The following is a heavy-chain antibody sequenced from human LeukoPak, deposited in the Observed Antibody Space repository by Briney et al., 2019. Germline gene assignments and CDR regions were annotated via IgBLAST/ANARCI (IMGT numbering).Heavy chain of an antibody. CDR1: GFSLTTSGVG. CDR2: IYWNDHK. Sequence: SGPTLVNPTQTLTLTCTFSGFSLTTSGVGVGWIRQPPGKALEWLALIYWNDHKPYSPALRSRLTVTKDTSKNQVVLTMTNMDPVDTATYYRAHSYDTGGNYYSRFDNWGQGTLVTVSS. D-gene: IGHD3-22*01. V-gene: IGHV2-5*01. J-gene: IGHJ4*02. CDR3: AHSYDTGGNYYSRFDN.